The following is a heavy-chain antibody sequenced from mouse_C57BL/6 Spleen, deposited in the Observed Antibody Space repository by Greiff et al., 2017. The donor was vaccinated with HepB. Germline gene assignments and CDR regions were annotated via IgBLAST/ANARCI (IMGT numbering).Heavy chain of an antibody. J-gene: IGHJ2*01. CDR3: ARDSNYSYFDY. CDR2: ISNLAYSI. D-gene: IGHD2-5*01. Sequence: EVQLQESGGGLVQPGGSLKLSCAASGFTFSDYGMAWVRQAPRKGPEWVAFISNLAYSIYYADTVTGRFTISRENAKNTLYLEMSSLRSEDTAMYYCARDSNYSYFDYWGQGTTLTVSS. V-gene: IGHV5-15*01. CDR1: GFTFSDYG.